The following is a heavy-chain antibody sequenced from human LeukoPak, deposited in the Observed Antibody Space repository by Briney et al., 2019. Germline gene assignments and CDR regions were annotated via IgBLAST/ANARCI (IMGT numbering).Heavy chain of an antibody. Sequence: PGGSLRLSCAASGFSFSSYELNWVRQAPGKGLEWVSYISSSSSTIHYADSVKGRFNISRDNAKNSLYLQMNSLRAEDTAVYYCARKEIQLWTLEYWGQGALVTVSS. V-gene: IGHV3-48*03. J-gene: IGHJ4*02. CDR2: ISSSSSTI. D-gene: IGHD5-18*01. CDR3: ARKEIQLWTLEY. CDR1: GFSFSSYE.